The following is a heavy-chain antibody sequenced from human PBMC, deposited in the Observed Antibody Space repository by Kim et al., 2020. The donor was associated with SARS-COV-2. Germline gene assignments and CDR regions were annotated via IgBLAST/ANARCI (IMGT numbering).Heavy chain of an antibody. J-gene: IGHJ4*02. CDR2: INPKYGTA. Sequence: ASVKVSCKASGYTFTSFYIHWVRQAPGQGLEWMGVINPKYGTAKYGQKFQGRVTVTSDTSTSTVYMELRSLRSDDTAVYFCAREGYSWNPVRTGAIDHWGRGPLVTVTS. CDR1: GYTFTSFY. D-gene: IGHD1-1*01. V-gene: IGHV1-46*01. CDR3: AREGYSWNPVRTGAIDH.